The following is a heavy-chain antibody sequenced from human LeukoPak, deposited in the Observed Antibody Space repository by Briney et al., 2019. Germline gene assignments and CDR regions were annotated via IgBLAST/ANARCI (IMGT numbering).Heavy chain of an antibody. V-gene: IGHV3-30*02. D-gene: IGHD3-3*01. Sequence: PGGSLRLSCAASGFTFSSYGMHWVRQAPGKGLEWVAFIRYDGSNKYYADSVKGRFTISRDNSKNTLYLQLNSLRAEDTAVYYCARTYYDFWSGYYALDYWGQGTLVTVSS. CDR3: ARTYYDFWSGYYALDY. CDR2: IRYDGSNK. CDR1: GFTFSSYG. J-gene: IGHJ4*02.